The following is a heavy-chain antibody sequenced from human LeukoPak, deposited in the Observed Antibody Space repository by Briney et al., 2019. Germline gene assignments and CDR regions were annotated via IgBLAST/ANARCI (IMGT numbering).Heavy chain of an antibody. CDR3: AKGDYGDYVIFDY. CDR1: GFTFSSYS. J-gene: IGHJ4*02. Sequence: GGSLRLSCAASGFTFSSYSMNWVRQAPGKGLEWVSSISSSSSYIYYADSVKGRFTISRDNAKNSLYLQMNSLRAEDTALYYCAKGDYGDYVIFDYWGQGTLVTVSS. V-gene: IGHV3-21*04. CDR2: ISSSSSYI. D-gene: IGHD4-17*01.